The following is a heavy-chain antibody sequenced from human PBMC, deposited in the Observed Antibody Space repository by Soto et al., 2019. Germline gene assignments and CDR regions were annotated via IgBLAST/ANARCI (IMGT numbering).Heavy chain of an antibody. J-gene: IGHJ3*02. D-gene: IGHD2-8*01. CDR2: ISAYNGNT. V-gene: IGHV1-18*01. CDR3: ARDKNGDAFDI. Sequence: ASVKVSCKASGYTFTSYGISWVRQAPGQGLEWMGWISAYNGNTNYAQNLQGRVTMITDTSTSTAYMELRSLRAADTAVYDCARDKNGDAFDIWGQGTMVTVSS. CDR1: GYTFTSYG.